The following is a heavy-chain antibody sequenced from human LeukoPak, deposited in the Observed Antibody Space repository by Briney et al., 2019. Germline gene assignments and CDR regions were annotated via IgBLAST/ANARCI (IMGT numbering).Heavy chain of an antibody. D-gene: IGHD6-19*01. V-gene: IGHV4-39*01. Sequence: SETLSPTCTVSGGSISSSSYYWGWIRQPPGKGLEWIGSIYYSGSTYYNPSLKSRVTISVDTSKNQFSLKLSSVTAADTAVYYCASHLLGSGWQPFDYWGQGTLVTVSS. CDR2: IYYSGST. CDR1: GGSISSSSYY. CDR3: ASHLLGSGWQPFDY. J-gene: IGHJ4*02.